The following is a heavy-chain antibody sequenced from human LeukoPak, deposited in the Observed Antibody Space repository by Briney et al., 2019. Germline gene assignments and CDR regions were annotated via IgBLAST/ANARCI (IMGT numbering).Heavy chain of an antibody. CDR1: VFNLSEFR. CDR2: ISYSSGTI. J-gene: IGHJ4*02. CDR3: AQSSSNYGSLQNDY. Sequence: PGGSLRLSCAFSVFNLSEFRMNWVRQAPGKGLEWLSYISYSSGTIWYADSVKGRFTSSRDNAKNSLYLQMNSLRDEDTAVYYFAQSSSNYGSLQNDYSGPGTLVTVSS. V-gene: IGHV3-48*02. D-gene: IGHD2-15*01.